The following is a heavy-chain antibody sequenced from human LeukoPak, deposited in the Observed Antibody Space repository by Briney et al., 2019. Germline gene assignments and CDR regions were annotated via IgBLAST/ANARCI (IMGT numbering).Heavy chain of an antibody. J-gene: IGHJ4*02. D-gene: IGHD2-21*02. CDR1: GFTFSSYN. CDR2: IYSDGST. CDR3: ARGGGAFCGSDCHRNFDY. V-gene: IGHV3-53*01. Sequence: PGGSLRLSCVDSGFTFSSYNMNWVRQAPGKGLEWVSVIYSDGSTYYANSVKGRFTISRDNSKNTLDLQMNSLRAEDTAVHYCARGGGAFCGSDCHRNFDYWGQGTLVTVSS.